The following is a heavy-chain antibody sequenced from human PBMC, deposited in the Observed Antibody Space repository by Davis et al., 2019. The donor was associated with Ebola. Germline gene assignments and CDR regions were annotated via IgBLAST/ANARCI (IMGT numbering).Heavy chain of an antibody. CDR2: ISSSSSTI. V-gene: IGHV3-48*02. CDR3: ARAIFPFLAKRPYYFDY. J-gene: IGHJ4*02. CDR1: GFTFSSYS. D-gene: IGHD2-21*01. Sequence: GESLKISCAASGFTFSSYSMNWVRQAPGKGLEWVSYISSSSSTIYYADSVKGRFTISRDNAKNSLYLQMNSLRDEDTAVYYCARAIFPFLAKRPYYFDYWGQGTLVTVSS.